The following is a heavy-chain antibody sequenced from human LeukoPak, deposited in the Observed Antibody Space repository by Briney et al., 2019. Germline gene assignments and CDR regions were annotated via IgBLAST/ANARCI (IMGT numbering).Heavy chain of an antibody. J-gene: IGHJ4*02. Sequence: ASVKVSCKASGYTFTSYGISWVRQAPGQGPEWMAWINVYNGDTYYAQKFQGRVTMTTDTSTSTAYMELRSLRADDTAVYYCARDGGYGSGSYYNVGVDYWGQGTLVTVSS. D-gene: IGHD3-10*01. CDR2: INVYNGDT. V-gene: IGHV1-18*01. CDR1: GYTFTSYG. CDR3: ARDGGYGSGSYYNVGVDY.